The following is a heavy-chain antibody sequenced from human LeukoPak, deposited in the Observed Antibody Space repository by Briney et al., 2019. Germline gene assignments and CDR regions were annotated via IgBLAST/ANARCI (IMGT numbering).Heavy chain of an antibody. CDR2: IYSGGST. V-gene: IGHV3-53*04. J-gene: IGHJ3*02. CDR3: ARSPETTPGEGDAFDI. D-gene: IGHD1-7*01. Sequence: GGSLRLSCAASGFTVSSNYMSWVRQAPGKGLEWVSVIYSGGSTYYADSVKGRFTISRHNSKNTLYLQMNSLRAEDTAVCYCARSPETTPGEGDAFDIWGQGTMVTVSS. CDR1: GFTVSSNY.